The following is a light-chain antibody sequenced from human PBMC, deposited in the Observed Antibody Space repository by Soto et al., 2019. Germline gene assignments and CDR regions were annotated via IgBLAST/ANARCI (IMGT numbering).Light chain of an antibody. CDR2: SNN. CDR1: SSNIGSNT. Sequence: QPVLTQPPSASGTPGQRVTMSCSGSSSNIGSNTVNWYQQLPGTAPKLLIYSNNQRPSGVPDRFSGSKSGTSASLAISGLQSDDEADYYCAAWDDSLNGVVFGGGTKLTVL. J-gene: IGLJ2*01. CDR3: AAWDDSLNGVV. V-gene: IGLV1-44*01.